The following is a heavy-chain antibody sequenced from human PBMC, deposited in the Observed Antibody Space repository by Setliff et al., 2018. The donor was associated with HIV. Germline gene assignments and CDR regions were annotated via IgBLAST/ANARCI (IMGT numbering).Heavy chain of an antibody. J-gene: IGHJ3*02. CDR3: AREREGYYDSSGYYYGASDI. Sequence: SETLSLTCTVSGGSISSYYWSWIRQPPGKGLEWIGYIYYSGSANYNPSLKSRVTISVDTSKNQFSLKLSSVTAADTAVYYCAREREGYYDSSGYYYGASDIWGQGTMVTVSS. CDR1: GGSISSYY. V-gene: IGHV4-59*01. D-gene: IGHD3-22*01. CDR2: IYYSGSA.